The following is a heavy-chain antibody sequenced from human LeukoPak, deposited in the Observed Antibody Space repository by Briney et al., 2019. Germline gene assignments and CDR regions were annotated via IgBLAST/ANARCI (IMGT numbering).Heavy chain of an antibody. CDR1: GYTFTSYG. D-gene: IGHD3-22*01. CDR2: ISAYNGNT. Sequence: EASVKVSCKASGYTFTSYGISWVRQAPGQGLWWMGWISAYNGNTNYAQKLQGRGTMTTDTATSTAYLDLRSLKSDDTAVYYCARDLPYYYDSSGYGIDYWGQGTLVTVSS. CDR3: ARDLPYYYDSSGYGIDY. J-gene: IGHJ4*02. V-gene: IGHV1-18*01.